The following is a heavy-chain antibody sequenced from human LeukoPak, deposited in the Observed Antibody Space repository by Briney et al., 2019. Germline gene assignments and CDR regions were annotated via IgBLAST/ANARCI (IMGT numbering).Heavy chain of an antibody. D-gene: IGHD5-18*01. Sequence: ASVKVSCKASGYNFISYDINWVRQAPGQGLEWMGWISAYNGNTDYALKIKGRVTMTTDTSTNTVYMELRSLRPDDTAVYYCAREKGRYKYGYNHWGQGTLVTVSS. CDR3: AREKGRYKYGYNH. J-gene: IGHJ5*02. V-gene: IGHV1-18*01. CDR1: GYNFISYD. CDR2: ISAYNGNT.